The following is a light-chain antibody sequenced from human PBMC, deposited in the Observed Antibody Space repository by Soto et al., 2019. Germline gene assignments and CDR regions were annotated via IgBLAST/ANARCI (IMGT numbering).Light chain of an antibody. CDR3: TSYTSSSTVL. J-gene: IGLJ3*02. Sequence: QSALTQPASVSGSPGQSITISCTGTSSDVGGYKYVSWYQQHPGKAPKLMISEVSNRPSGVSHRFSGSKSGNTASLTISGLQTEDEGDYYCTSYTSSSTVLFGGGTQMTVL. CDR1: SSDVGGYKY. V-gene: IGLV2-14*01. CDR2: EVS.